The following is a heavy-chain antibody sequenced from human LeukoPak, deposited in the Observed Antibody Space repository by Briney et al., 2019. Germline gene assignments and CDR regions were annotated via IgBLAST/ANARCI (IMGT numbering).Heavy chain of an antibody. V-gene: IGHV4-31*03. J-gene: IGHJ4*02. Sequence: SQTLSLTCTVSGGSISGGGYFWSWIRQHPGRGLEWIGYMYYSGSSYYNPSLKSRVTISVDTSKNQFSLKLSSVTAAVTAVYYCARDRSGLYYFDYWGQGTLVTVSS. CDR3: ARDRSGLYYFDY. CDR2: MYYSGSS. D-gene: IGHD5-12*01. CDR1: GGSISGGGYF.